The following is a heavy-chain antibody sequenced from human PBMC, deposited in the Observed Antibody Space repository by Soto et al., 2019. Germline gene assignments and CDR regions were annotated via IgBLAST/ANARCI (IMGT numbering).Heavy chain of an antibody. V-gene: IGHV4-59*08. CDR3: ARHSVPRRDHSFDY. Sequence: RSETMSLTCTVSGGSTGSYYWSWTRPPPEKVVEWIGYIYYSGNTNFNHTLKSRVTMSVDTSNNQCTLKLSSVSAADSAVYYCARHSVPRRDHSFDYWGQGTLVTVSS. J-gene: IGHJ4*02. CDR2: IYYSGNT. CDR1: GGSTGSYY. D-gene: IGHD2-21*01.